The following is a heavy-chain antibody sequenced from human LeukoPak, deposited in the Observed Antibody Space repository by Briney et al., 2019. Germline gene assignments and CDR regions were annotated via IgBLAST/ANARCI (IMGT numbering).Heavy chain of an antibody. V-gene: IGHV1-69*04. CDR3: ARDMGYCSSTSCYRIDYYYYYGMDV. D-gene: IGHD2-2*01. CDR2: IIPILGIA. Sequence: GSSVKVSCKASGGTFSSYTISWVRQAPGQGLEWMGRIIPILGIANYAQKFQGRVTITADKSTCTAYMELSSLRSEDTAVYYCARDMGYCSSTSCYRIDYYYYYGMDVWGQGTTVTVSS. J-gene: IGHJ6*02. CDR1: GGTFSSYT.